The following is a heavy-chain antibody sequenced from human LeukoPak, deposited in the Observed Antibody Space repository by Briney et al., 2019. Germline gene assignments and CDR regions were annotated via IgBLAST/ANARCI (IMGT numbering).Heavy chain of an antibody. Sequence: GAFLGLSCAASGFTFSNYAMTWVRQAPGRGLVWVSRIDRDGSSTRYADSVKGRFTVSRDNAKNTVYLQMNSLRAEDTAVYYCARITYYSDSSSYYHFDCWGQGTLVTVSS. V-gene: IGHV3-74*01. CDR2: IDRDGSST. CDR3: ARITYYSDSSSYYHFDC. D-gene: IGHD3-22*01. CDR1: GFTFSNYA. J-gene: IGHJ4*02.